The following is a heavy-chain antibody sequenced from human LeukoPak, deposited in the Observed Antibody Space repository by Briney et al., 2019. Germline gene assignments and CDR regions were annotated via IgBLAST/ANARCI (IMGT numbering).Heavy chain of an antibody. CDR3: ARCELVQGYYYYMDV. Sequence: PGGSLRLSCAASRFTFSSYSMNWVRQAPGKGLEWVSYISSSSSTIYYADSVKGRFTISRDNAKNSLYLQMNSLRAEDTAVYYCARCELVQGYYYYMDVWGKGTTVTVSS. D-gene: IGHD6-13*01. J-gene: IGHJ6*03. V-gene: IGHV3-48*01. CDR2: ISSSSSTI. CDR1: RFTFSSYS.